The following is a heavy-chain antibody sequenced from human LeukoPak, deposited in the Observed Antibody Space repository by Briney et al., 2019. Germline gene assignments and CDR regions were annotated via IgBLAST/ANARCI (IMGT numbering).Heavy chain of an antibody. Sequence: SETLSLTCTVSGGSISSSSYYWGWIRQPPGKGLEWIGSIYYSGSTYYNPSLKSRVTISVDTSKNQFSLKLSSVTAADTAVYYCARNFRVVRNWFDPWGQGTLATVSS. CDR2: IYYSGST. CDR3: ARNFRVVRNWFDP. V-gene: IGHV4-39*01. J-gene: IGHJ5*02. D-gene: IGHD2-15*01. CDR1: GGSISSSSYY.